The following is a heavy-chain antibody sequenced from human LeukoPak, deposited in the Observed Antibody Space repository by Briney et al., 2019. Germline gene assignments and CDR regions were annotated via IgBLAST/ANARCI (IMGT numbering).Heavy chain of an antibody. CDR1: GYTFRNYF. Sequence: ASVKVSCKASGYTFRNYFIHWVRQAPGQGLEWMGIVNPIGGSTSYSQKLEGRITMTRDMSTSTVYMELSSLRSEDTAVYYCARDFYYYNASGRHSGGFEKWGQRPLITVSS. CDR2: VNPIGGST. V-gene: IGHV1-46*04. CDR3: ARDFYYYNASGRHSGGFEK. J-gene: IGHJ4*02. D-gene: IGHD3-22*01.